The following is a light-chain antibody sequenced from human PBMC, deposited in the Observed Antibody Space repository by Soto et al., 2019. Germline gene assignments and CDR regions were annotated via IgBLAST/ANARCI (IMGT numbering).Light chain of an antibody. Sequence: EIVMTQSPATLSVSQGERATLSCRASQSVSSNLAWYQKKPGQAPRLLIYGASTRAPGIPARFSGSGSGTECTLTISSLQSEDFAVYYGQQYNNWPLTFGGGTKVEIK. J-gene: IGKJ4*01. CDR3: QQYNNWPLT. V-gene: IGKV3-15*01. CDR1: QSVSSN. CDR2: GAS.